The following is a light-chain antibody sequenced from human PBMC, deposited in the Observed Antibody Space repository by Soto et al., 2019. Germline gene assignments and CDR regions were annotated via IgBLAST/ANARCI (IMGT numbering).Light chain of an antibody. CDR1: QSISSW. CDR2: KAS. Sequence: DIQMTQSPSTVSASVGDRVTITCRASQSISSWLAWYQQKPGKAPKLLIYKASSLESGVPSRFSGSGSGTEFTLTINSLQPDDFATYYCQQYHIYSGTFGQGTKVDI. CDR3: QQYHIYSGT. V-gene: IGKV1-5*03. J-gene: IGKJ1*01.